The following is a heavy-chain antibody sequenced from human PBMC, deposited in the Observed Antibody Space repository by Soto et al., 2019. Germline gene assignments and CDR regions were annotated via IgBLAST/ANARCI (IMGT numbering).Heavy chain of an antibody. V-gene: IGHV4-34*01. CDR3: ARGFHSSALFSRYTKFDN. Sequence: QVQLQQWGAGLVKPSETLSLTCAVYGGSFSGYYWTWIRQPPGKGLEWIGEINHSGNTNYNPSLKSRVTISLDMSKNQFSLKLRSVTAADTAVYYCARGFHSSALFSRYTKFDNWGQGTLVTVSS. CDR2: INHSGNT. CDR1: GGSFSGYY. D-gene: IGHD6-6*01. J-gene: IGHJ4*02.